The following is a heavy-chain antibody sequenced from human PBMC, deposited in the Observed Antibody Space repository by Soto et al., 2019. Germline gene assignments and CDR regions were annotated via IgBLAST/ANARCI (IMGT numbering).Heavy chain of an antibody. V-gene: IGHV5-51*01. CDR3: ARVPDSSLGTMDV. CDR1: GYSFTTYW. D-gene: IGHD6-19*01. Sequence: GESLKISCKGSGYSFTTYWIGWVRQLPGQGLEWMGVMFPGDSDTRYSPSFQGQVTMSADPSTNTAYLEWSSLKAADSAMYYCARVPDSSLGTMDVWGQGTTITVSS. CDR2: MFPGDSDT. J-gene: IGHJ6*02.